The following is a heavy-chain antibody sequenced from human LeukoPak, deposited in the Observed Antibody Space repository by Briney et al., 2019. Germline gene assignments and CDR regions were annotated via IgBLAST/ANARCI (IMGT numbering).Heavy chain of an antibody. V-gene: IGHV3-30*02. J-gene: IGHJ4*02. CDR3: ARRSGSYRIDY. Sequence: GGSLRLSCAASGFTFSSYDMHWVRQAPGKGLEWVAFIRYDGSNKYYADSVKGRFTISRDNSKNTLFLQMNSLRAEDTAVYYCARRSGSYRIDYWGQGTLVTVSS. CDR2: IRYDGSNK. D-gene: IGHD1-26*01. CDR1: GFTFSSYD.